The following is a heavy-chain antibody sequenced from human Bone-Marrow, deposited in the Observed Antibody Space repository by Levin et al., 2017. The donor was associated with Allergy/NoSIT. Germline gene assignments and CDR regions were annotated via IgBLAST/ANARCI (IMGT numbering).Heavy chain of an antibody. Sequence: GESLKISCAASGFTFSNYAMSWVRQAPGKGLEWVSAISGSGGSTYYADSVKGRFTISRDNSKNTLYLQMNSLRAEDTAVYYCATHSYGGKNAVDYWGQGTLVTVSS. CDR2: ISGSGGST. D-gene: IGHD4-23*01. CDR3: ATHSYGGKNAVDY. CDR1: GFTFSNYA. J-gene: IGHJ4*02. V-gene: IGHV3-23*01.